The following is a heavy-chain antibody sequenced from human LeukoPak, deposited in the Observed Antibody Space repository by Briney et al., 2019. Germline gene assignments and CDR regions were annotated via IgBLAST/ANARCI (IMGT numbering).Heavy chain of an antibody. Sequence: SETLSLTCTVSGGSISSSSYYWGWIRQPPGKGLEWIGSIYYSGSTYYNPSLKSRVTISVDTSKNQFSLKLSSVTAADTAVYYCARDSPSIIAAAGIKDAFDIWGQGTMVTVSS. CDR2: IYYSGST. J-gene: IGHJ3*02. D-gene: IGHD6-13*01. V-gene: IGHV4-39*07. CDR3: ARDSPSIIAAAGIKDAFDI. CDR1: GGSISSSSYY.